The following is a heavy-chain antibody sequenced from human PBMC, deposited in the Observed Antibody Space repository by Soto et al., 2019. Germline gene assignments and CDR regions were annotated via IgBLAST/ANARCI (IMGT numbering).Heavy chain of an antibody. CDR2: IYYSEST. Sequence: SETLSLTCTVSGGSINSADYYWSWVRQPPGKGLEGIGYIYYSESTYYNPSLKSRVTISVDTSKNQSSLKLSSVTAADTAVYYCAIYNYDFWSGYLNWFDPWGQGTLVTVSS. D-gene: IGHD3-3*01. J-gene: IGHJ5*02. CDR3: AIYNYDFWSGYLNWFDP. CDR1: GGSINSADYY. V-gene: IGHV4-30-4*01.